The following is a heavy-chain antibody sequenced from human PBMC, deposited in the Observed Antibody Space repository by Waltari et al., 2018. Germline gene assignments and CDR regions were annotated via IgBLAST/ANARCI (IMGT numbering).Heavy chain of an antibody. CDR2: IYYSGNT. D-gene: IGHD3-22*01. CDR1: GASIRSSNYY. J-gene: IGHJ4*02. CDR3: ASSKDYYDSTGYTFDF. Sequence: QLQLQESGPGLVKPSETLSLTCTVSGASIRSSNYYWGWIRQPPGKGLEWLGGIYYSGNTYSNPSLKSRVTISVDTSKNQFSLELTSVTAADTAVYYCASSKDYYDSTGYTFDFWGQGTLVTVSS. V-gene: IGHV4-39*07.